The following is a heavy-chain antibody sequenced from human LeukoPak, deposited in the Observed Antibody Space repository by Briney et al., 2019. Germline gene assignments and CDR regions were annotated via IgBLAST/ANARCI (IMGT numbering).Heavy chain of an antibody. CDR2: IDWDDDK. Sequence: ESGPTLVHPTPTLTLTFTFSGFSLSTSGMCVSWIRQPPGKALEWLARIDWDDDKYYSTSLKTRLTISKDTSKNQVVLTMTNMDPVDTATYYCARITAARLYAFDIWGQGTMVTVSS. CDR3: ARITAARLYAFDI. D-gene: IGHD6-6*01. V-gene: IGHV2-70*11. CDR1: GFSLSTSGMC. J-gene: IGHJ3*02.